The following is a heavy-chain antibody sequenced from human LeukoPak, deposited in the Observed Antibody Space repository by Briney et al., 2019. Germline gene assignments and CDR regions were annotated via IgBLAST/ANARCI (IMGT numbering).Heavy chain of an antibody. Sequence: ASVKVSCKASGYTFTSYYMHWVRQAPGQGLEWMGWISAYNGNTNYAQKLQGRVTMTTDTSTSTAYMELRSLRSDDTAVYYCARSEVLLWFGELYTFDYWGQGTLVTVSS. CDR3: ARSEVLLWFGELYTFDY. V-gene: IGHV1-18*04. CDR1: GYTFTSYY. CDR2: ISAYNGNT. J-gene: IGHJ4*02. D-gene: IGHD3-10*01.